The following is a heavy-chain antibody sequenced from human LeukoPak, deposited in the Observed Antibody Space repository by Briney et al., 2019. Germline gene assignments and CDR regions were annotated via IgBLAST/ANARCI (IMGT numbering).Heavy chain of an antibody. CDR2: IIPILGIA. V-gene: IGHV1-69*02. CDR1: GGTFSSYT. Sequence: GASVRVSCKASGGTFSSYTISWVRQAPGQGLEWMGRIIPILGIANYAQKFQGRVTITTDESTSTAYMELSSLRSEDTAVYYCARSESGGIAAAGPLDYWGQGTLVTVSS. CDR3: ARSESGGIAAAGPLDY. D-gene: IGHD6-13*01. J-gene: IGHJ4*02.